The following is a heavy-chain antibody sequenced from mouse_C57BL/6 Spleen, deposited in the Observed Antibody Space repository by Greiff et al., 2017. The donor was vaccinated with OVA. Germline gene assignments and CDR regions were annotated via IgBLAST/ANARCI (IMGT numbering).Heavy chain of an antibody. V-gene: IGHV1-72*01. CDR2: IDPNSGGT. CDR3: ASSSGYDYFDY. J-gene: IGHJ2*01. D-gene: IGHD3-2*02. CDR1: GYAFSSSW. Sequence: QVQLQQSGPELVKPGASVKISCKASGYAFSSSWMNWVKQRPGRGLEWIGRIDPNSGGTKYNEKFKSKATLTVDKPSSTAYMQLSSLTSEDSAVYYCASSSGYDYFDYWGQGTTLTVSS.